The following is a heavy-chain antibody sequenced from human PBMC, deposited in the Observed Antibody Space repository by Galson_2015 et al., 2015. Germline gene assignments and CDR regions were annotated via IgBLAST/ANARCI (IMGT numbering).Heavy chain of an antibody. CDR3: ARDRWWYDSSGYYYYYYGMDV. CDR1: GYTFTSYG. J-gene: IGHJ6*02. V-gene: IGHV1-18*04. CDR2: ISAYNGNT. Sequence: SVKVSCKASGYTFTSYGISWARQAPGQGLEWMGWISAYNGNTNYAQKLQGRVTMTTDTSTSTAYMELRSLRSDDTAVYYCARDRWWYDSSGYYYYYYGMDVWGQGTTVTVSS. D-gene: IGHD3-22*01.